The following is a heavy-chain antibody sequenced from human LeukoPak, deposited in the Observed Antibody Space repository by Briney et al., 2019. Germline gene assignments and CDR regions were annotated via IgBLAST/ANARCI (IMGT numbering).Heavy chain of an antibody. Sequence: SETLSLTCTVSGVSISSSSYYWGWIRQPPGKGLEWIGSAYYSGSTYHNPSLKSRVTISVDTSKNQFSLKLSSVTAADTAVYYCARRVAVPRSYYFDYWSQGTLVTVSS. V-gene: IGHV4-39*01. D-gene: IGHD2-2*01. J-gene: IGHJ4*02. CDR2: AYYSGST. CDR3: ARRVAVPRSYYFDY. CDR1: GVSISSSSYY.